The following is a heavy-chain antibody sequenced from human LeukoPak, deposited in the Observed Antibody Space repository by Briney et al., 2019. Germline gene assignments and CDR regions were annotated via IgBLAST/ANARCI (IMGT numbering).Heavy chain of an antibody. CDR1: GFTLTSYA. J-gene: IGHJ4*02. D-gene: IGHD4-17*01. CDR2: ISGSGRVT. CDR3: AKVVNRGDYYYFDY. V-gene: IGHV3-23*01. Sequence: GGSLRLSCAASGFTLTSYAMSWVRQAPGKGLEWVSAISGSGRVTYYADSVKGRFAISRDTSKNTLSLQMHSLRVEDTAIYYCAKVVNRGDYYYFDYWGQGTLVTVSS.